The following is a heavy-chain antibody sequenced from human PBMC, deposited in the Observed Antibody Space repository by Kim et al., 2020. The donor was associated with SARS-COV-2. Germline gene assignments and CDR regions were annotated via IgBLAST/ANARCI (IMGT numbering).Heavy chain of an antibody. CDR3: ARDRAKWELLRDAFDI. CDR2: ISYDGSNK. V-gene: IGHV3-30*04. D-gene: IGHD1-26*01. Sequence: GGSLRLSCAASGFTFSSYAMHWVRQAPGKGLEWVAVISYDGSNKYYADSVKGRFTISRDNSKNTLYLQMNSLRAEDTAVYYCARDRAKWELLRDAFDIWGQGTMVTVSS. CDR1: GFTFSSYA. J-gene: IGHJ3*02.